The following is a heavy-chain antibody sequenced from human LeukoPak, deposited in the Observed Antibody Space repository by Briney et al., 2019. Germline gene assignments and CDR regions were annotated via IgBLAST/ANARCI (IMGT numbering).Heavy chain of an antibody. CDR2: IIPIFGTA. D-gene: IGHD2/OR15-2a*01. V-gene: IGHV1-69*13. J-gene: IGHJ6*04. CDR3: ARAGTTLPYYYYGMDV. CDR1: GGTFSSYA. Sequence: SVKVSCKASGGTFSSYAISWVRQAPGQGLEWMGGIIPIFGTANYAQKFQGRVTITADESTSTAYMELSSLRSEDTAVYHCARAGTTLPYYYYGMDVWGKGTTVTVSS.